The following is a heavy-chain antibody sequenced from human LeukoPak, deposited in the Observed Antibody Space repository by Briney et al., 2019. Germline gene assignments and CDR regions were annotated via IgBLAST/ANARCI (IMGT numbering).Heavy chain of an antibody. CDR1: GGSISSSSYY. Sequence: PSETLSLTCTVSGGSISSSSYYWGWIRQSPGKGLEWIGSMHYSGSTYHNPSLKNRVTISVDTSKNQFSLKLSSVTAADTAVYYCASIYLGLSDSYGNLNWFDPWGQGTLVTVSS. J-gene: IGHJ5*02. D-gene: IGHD5-18*01. CDR3: ASIYLGLSDSYGNLNWFDP. CDR2: MHYSGST. V-gene: IGHV4-39*07.